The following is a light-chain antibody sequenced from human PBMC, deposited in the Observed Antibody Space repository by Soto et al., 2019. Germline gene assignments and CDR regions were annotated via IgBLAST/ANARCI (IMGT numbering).Light chain of an antibody. CDR3: QQRSNWPLT. V-gene: IGKV3-11*01. Sequence: EIVLIQSPATLSLSPGERATLSCRASQSVTRSLAWYQQKPGQAPRLLIYDASTRATDIPARFRGSGSGTDCTLTISSLEPEDFAVYYCQQRSNWPLTFGGGTKVEIK. CDR1: QSVTRS. CDR2: DAS. J-gene: IGKJ4*01.